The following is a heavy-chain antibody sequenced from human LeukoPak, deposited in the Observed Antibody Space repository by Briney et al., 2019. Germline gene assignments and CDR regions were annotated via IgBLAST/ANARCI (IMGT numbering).Heavy chain of an antibody. CDR2: ISGSGGGT. CDR3: AKRGIVIRAVLVVGFHKEAYFFDC. D-gene: IGHD3-16*01. V-gene: IGHV3-23*01. J-gene: IGHJ4*02. Sequence: GSLRLSCAVSGITLSNYGMSWVRQAPGGGLEWVAGISGSGGGTNYADSVKGRFTISRDNPKNTLYLQMNSLRAEDTAVYFCAKRGIVIRAVLVVGFHKEAYFFDCWGQGALVTVSS. CDR1: GITLSNYG.